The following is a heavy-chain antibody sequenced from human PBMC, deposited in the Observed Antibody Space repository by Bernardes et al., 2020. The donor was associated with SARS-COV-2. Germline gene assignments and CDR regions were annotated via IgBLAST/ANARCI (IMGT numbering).Heavy chain of an antibody. CDR2: LYYTGST. CDR1: GGSISASY. J-gene: IGHJ4*02. V-gene: IGHV4-59*01. Sequence: SETLSLTCTVSGGSISASYWSWFRQPPGKGLEWIGYLYYTGSTNYNPSLQSRVTISVDTSKNQFSLKLSSVTAADTAVYYCARGFDYWGQGTLVTVSS. CDR3: ARGFDY.